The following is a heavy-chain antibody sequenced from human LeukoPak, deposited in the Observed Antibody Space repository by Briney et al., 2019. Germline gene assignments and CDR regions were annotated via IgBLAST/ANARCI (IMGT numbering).Heavy chain of an antibody. Sequence: SGPTLVKPTQTLTLTCTFSGFSLSTNGVGVGWIRQPPGKALEWLALIYWDDDKRYSPSLKSRLTITKDTSKNQVVLTMTNMDPVDTATYYCAHIGPPPYGSGSYYKYFDYWGQGTLVTVSS. D-gene: IGHD3-10*01. J-gene: IGHJ4*02. CDR2: IYWDDDK. CDR3: AHIGPPPYGSGSYYKYFDY. V-gene: IGHV2-5*02. CDR1: GFSLSTNGVG.